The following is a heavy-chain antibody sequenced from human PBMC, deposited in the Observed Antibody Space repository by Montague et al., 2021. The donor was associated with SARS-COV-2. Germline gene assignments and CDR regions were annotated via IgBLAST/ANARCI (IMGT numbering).Heavy chain of an antibody. CDR2: IHHGGST. CDR3: ARLGDGVVPSPILGVGPYYSYYYMDV. CDR1: GGSLSTYS. J-gene: IGHJ6*03. Sequence: SETLSLTCAVHGGSLSTYSWNWIRQPPGKGLEWIGEIHHGGSTNYNPSPKSRVTISADTSKNQFPLKLTSVAAADTAVYYCARLGDGVVPSPILGVGPYYSYYYMDVWGKGTTVTVSS. V-gene: IGHV4-34*01. D-gene: IGHD3-10*01.